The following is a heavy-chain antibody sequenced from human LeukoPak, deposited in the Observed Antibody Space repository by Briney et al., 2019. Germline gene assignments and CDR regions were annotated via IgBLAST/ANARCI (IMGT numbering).Heavy chain of an antibody. Sequence: GGSLRLSCAASGFTLSSYSMNWVRQAPGKGLEWVSSISSSSSYIYYADSVKGRFTISRDNAKKSLYLQMNSLRAEDTAVYYCAREAIAAAGKGFDPWGQGTLVTVSS. CDR1: GFTLSSYS. J-gene: IGHJ5*02. V-gene: IGHV3-21*01. CDR3: AREAIAAAGKGFDP. CDR2: ISSSSSYI. D-gene: IGHD6-13*01.